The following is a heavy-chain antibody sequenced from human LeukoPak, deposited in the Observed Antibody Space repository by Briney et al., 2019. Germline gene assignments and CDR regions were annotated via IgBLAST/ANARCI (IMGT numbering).Heavy chain of an antibody. J-gene: IGHJ3*02. Sequence: EASVKVSCKASGYTFTGYYIHWVRQAPGQGLEWVAWTNPNSGDTHYAQNFQGRVTMTRDTSISTASMDLSRLRSDDTAVYYCARAPKNDAYDIWGRGTMVTVSS. CDR1: GYTFTGYY. CDR2: TNPNSGDT. CDR3: ARAPKNDAYDI. V-gene: IGHV1-2*02.